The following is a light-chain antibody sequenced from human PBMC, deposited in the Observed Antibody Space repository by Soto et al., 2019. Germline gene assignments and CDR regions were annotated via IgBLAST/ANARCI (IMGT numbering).Light chain of an antibody. J-gene: IGKJ1*01. Sequence: EIVLKQSPGTLSLSPGERATLSCRASQIVSSTYLAWFQQKPGQAPRLLIYGPSTRATGIPDRFSGSGSGTDFTLTISRLEPEDFAVYYCQQYGSSGTFGQGTMVDIK. CDR1: QIVSSTY. CDR2: GPS. CDR3: QQYGSSGT. V-gene: IGKV3-20*01.